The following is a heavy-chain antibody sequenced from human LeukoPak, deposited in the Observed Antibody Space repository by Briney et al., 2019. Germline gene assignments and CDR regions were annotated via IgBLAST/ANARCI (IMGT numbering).Heavy chain of an antibody. D-gene: IGHD2-2*01. V-gene: IGHV4-61*02. Sequence: NASETLSLTCTVSGGSISSGSYYWSWIRQPAGKGLEWIGRIYTSGSPNYNPSLKSRVTISVDTSKNQFSLKLSSVTAADTAVYYCARGGYCRSTGGSNAVDIWGQGTMVTVSS. J-gene: IGHJ3*02. CDR3: ARGGYCRSTGGSNAVDI. CDR1: GGSISSGSYY. CDR2: IYTSGSP.